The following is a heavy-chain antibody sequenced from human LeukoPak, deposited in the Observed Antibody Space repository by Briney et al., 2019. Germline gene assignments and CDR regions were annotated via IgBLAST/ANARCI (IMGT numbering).Heavy chain of an antibody. Sequence: GGSLRLSCAASGFTFVTYVIHWVRQAPGKGLEWVAVISQTGTIETYADSVQGRFTISRDNSKNTVYLQMTSLKTEDTAVYYRARDRAVALPTYYYYMDVWGKGTTVTVSS. CDR2: ISQTGTIE. J-gene: IGHJ6*03. CDR3: ARDRAVALPTYYYYMDV. D-gene: IGHD2-15*01. CDR1: GFTFVTYV. V-gene: IGHV3-30*04.